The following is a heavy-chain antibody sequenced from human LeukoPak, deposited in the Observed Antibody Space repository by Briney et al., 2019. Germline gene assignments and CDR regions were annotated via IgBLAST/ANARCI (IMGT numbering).Heavy chain of an antibody. CDR3: ARDLLGYNYHYMDV. Sequence: GRSLRLSCAASGFTFDDYAMHWVRQAPGKGLEWVSSISSSSSYIYYADSVKGRFTISRDNAKNSLFLEMNSVRAEDTAVYYCARDLLGYNYHYMDVWGKGTTVTVSS. CDR1: GFTFDDYA. V-gene: IGHV3-21*01. D-gene: IGHD3-16*02. J-gene: IGHJ6*03. CDR2: ISSSSSYI.